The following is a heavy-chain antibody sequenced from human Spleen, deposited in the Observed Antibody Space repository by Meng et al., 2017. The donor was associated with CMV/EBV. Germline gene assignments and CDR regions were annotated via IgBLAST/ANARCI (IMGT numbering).Heavy chain of an antibody. J-gene: IGHJ6*02. Sequence: SETLSLTCTVSGGSISGDGSISSSRYYWGWFRQPPGKGLEWVGSIYYSGSTYYNPSLKSQVTMSVDTAKNQFSLKLNSVTAADTAVYYCARDLSGHYTYWSAYYTGDYYYPLDVWGQGTTVTVSS. CDR2: IYYSGST. CDR1: GGSISGDGSISSSRYY. V-gene: IGHV4-39*07. CDR3: ARDLSGHYTYWSAYYTGDYYYPLDV. D-gene: IGHD3-3*01.